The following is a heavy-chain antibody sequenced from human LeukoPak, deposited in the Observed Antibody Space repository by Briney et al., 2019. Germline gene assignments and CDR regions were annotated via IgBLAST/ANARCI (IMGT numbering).Heavy chain of an antibody. D-gene: IGHD4-17*01. J-gene: IGHJ4*02. CDR1: GGSISSTSYF. CDR2: IDHSGST. Sequence: SETLSLTCTVSGGSISSTSYFWTWIRQPPGKGLEWIGYIDHSGSTNYTPSLKSRVSISSDTSKNQFSLELSSVTAADTAVYYCARLKATVSIHAYFDSWGQGTLVTVSS. CDR3: ARLKATVSIHAYFDS. V-gene: IGHV4-61*01.